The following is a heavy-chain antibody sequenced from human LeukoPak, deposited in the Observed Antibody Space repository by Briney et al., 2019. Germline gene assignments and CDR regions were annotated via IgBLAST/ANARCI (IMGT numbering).Heavy chain of an antibody. J-gene: IGHJ6*03. CDR1: GFTFSSYA. D-gene: IGHD5-18*01. CDR3: ARTTEGGYTYGYFYYYYMDV. V-gene: IGHV3-23*01. Sequence: PGGSLRLSCAASGFTFSSYAMSWVRQAPGKGLEWVSAISGSGDSTYYADSVKGRFTISRDNSKNTLYLQMNSLRAEDTAVYYCARTTEGGYTYGYFYYYYMDVWGKGTTVTISS. CDR2: ISGSGDST.